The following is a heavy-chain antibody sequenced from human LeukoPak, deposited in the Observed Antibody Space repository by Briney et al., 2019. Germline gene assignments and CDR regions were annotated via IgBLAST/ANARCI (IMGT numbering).Heavy chain of an antibody. CDR1: GGTFSSYA. CDR3: ARGSGQVAVGLYYYYYIDV. V-gene: IGHV1-69*01. D-gene: IGHD2-15*01. Sequence: SVKVSCKASGGTFSSYAISWVRQAPGQGLEWMGGIIPIFGTANYAQKFQGRVTITADESTSTAYMELSSLRSEDTAVYYCARGSGQVAVGLYYYYYIDVWGKGTTVTVSS. J-gene: IGHJ6*03. CDR2: IIPIFGTA.